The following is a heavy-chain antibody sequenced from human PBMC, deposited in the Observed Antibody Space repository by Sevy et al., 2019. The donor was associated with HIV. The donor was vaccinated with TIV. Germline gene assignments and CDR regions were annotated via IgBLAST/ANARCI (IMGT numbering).Heavy chain of an antibody. Sequence: ASVKVSCKVSGYTLTELSMHWVRQVPGKGLEWMGSFDPEDEETIYAQKFQGRVTMTEDTSTVTAYMELSSLRSEDTAVYYCATTKDYYENSGDPFDYWGQGTLVTVSS. D-gene: IGHD3-22*01. J-gene: IGHJ4*02. CDR1: GYTLTELS. V-gene: IGHV1-24*01. CDR3: ATTKDYYENSGDPFDY. CDR2: FDPEDEET.